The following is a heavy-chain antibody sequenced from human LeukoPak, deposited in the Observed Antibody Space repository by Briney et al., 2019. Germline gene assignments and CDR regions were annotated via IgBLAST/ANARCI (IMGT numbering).Heavy chain of an antibody. CDR3: ARGRGRITMIVVVPQYYFDY. V-gene: IGHV4-39*07. Sequence: PSETLSLTCTVSGGSISSSSYYWGWIRQPPGKGLEWIGSIYYSGSTYYNPSLKSRVTISVDTSKNQFSLKLSSVTAADTAVYYCARGRGRITMIVVVPQYYFDYWGQGTLVTVSS. CDR1: GGSISSSSYY. J-gene: IGHJ4*02. CDR2: IYYSGST. D-gene: IGHD3-22*01.